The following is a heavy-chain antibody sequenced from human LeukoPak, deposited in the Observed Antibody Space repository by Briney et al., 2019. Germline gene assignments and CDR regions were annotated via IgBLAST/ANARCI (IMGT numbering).Heavy chain of an antibody. CDR3: AKDQQWLEYFDY. CDR1: GLTFSSYV. D-gene: IGHD6-19*01. J-gene: IGHJ4*02. V-gene: IGHV3-23*01. Sequence: PGGSLRLSCAASGLTFSSYVMSWVRQAPGKGLEWVSSISGSAGSTYYTDSVKGRFAISRDNSKNTLYLQMNSLRDEDTAVYYCAKDQQWLEYFDYWGQGIMVTVSS. CDR2: ISGSAGST.